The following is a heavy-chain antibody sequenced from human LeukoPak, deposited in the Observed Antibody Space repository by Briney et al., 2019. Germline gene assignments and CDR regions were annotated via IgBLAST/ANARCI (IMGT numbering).Heavy chain of an antibody. CDR2: IFSGGST. D-gene: IGHD3-16*01. J-gene: IGHJ4*02. CDR1: GFSVSSNF. V-gene: IGHV3-53*01. CDR3: AKDLFATLMLPTFDY. Sequence: SGGSLRLSCAASGFSVSSNFMTWVRQAPGKGLEWLSVIFSGGSTYYADSVKGRFTISRDNSKNTLYLQMSSLRAEDTAVYYCAKDLFATLMLPTFDYWGQGTLVTVSS.